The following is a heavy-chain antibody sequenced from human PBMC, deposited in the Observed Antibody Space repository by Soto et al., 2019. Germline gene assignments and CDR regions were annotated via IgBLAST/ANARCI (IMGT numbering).Heavy chain of an antibody. CDR3: ATVERFLEWLPSDYYYGMDV. J-gene: IGHJ6*02. V-gene: IGHV1-2*02. CDR2: INPNSGGT. CDR1: GYTFTGYY. Sequence: GASVKVSCKASGYTFTGYYMHWVRQAPGQGLEWMGWINPNSGGTNYAQKFQGRVTMTRDTSISTAYMELSRLRSDDTAVYYCATVERFLEWLPSDYYYGMDVWGQGTTVTVSS. D-gene: IGHD3-3*01.